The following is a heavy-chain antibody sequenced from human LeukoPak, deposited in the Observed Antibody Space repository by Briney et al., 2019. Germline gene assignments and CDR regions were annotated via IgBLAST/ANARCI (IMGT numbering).Heavy chain of an antibody. V-gene: IGHV4-59*01. CDR3: ARDGGYTYGYAYWYFDL. CDR2: IYYSGST. Sequence: SETLSLTCTASGGSISSYYWSWIRQPPGMGLEWIGYIYYSGSTNYNPSLKSRVTMSVDTSKNQFSLKLSSVTAADTAVYYCARDGGYTYGYAYWYFDLWGRGTLVTVSS. D-gene: IGHD5-18*01. J-gene: IGHJ2*01. CDR1: GGSISSYY.